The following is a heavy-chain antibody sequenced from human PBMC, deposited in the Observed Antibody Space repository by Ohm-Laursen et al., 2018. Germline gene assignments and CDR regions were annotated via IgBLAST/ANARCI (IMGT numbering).Heavy chain of an antibody. CDR1: GGSLSSYH. D-gene: IGHD6-13*01. CDR2: IYDSGST. Sequence: GTLSLTCTVSGGSLSSYHWSWIRQPPGKRLEWIGYIYDSGSTNYNPSLKSRVTISVDTSKNQFSLKLNSVTAADTAIYYCARLAGPHWGQGTLVTVSS. V-gene: IGHV4-59*01. CDR3: ARLAGPH. J-gene: IGHJ4*02.